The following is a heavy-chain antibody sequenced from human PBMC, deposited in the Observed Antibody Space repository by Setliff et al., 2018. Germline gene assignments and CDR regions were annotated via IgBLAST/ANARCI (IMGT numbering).Heavy chain of an antibody. J-gene: IGHJ4*02. D-gene: IGHD3-9*01. CDR2: IQGTGNT. CDR1: GGSFDSGTHY. CDR3: AGTPARGTTWLSPFDY. Sequence: SETLSLTCTVPGGSFDSGTHYGSWIRQPAGKVPEWIGLIQGTGNTNYNPSLQSRATISIDTSKNQISLKITSVTAADTALYSCAGTPARGTTWLSPFDYWGRGIQVTVSS. V-gene: IGHV4-61*02.